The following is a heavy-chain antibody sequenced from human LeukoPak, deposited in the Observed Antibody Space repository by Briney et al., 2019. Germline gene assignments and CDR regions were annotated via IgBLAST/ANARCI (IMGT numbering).Heavy chain of an antibody. V-gene: IGHV3-30*03. CDR1: GFTFSSYG. CDR2: ISYDGSNK. Sequence: PGGSLRLSCAASGFTFSSYGMHWVRQAPGKGLEWVAVISYDGSNKYYADSVKGRFTISRDNSKNTLYLQMNSLRAEDTAVYYCARDRGYDILTGYYRGYFQHWGQGTLVTVSS. CDR3: ARDRGYDILTGYYRGYFQH. J-gene: IGHJ1*01. D-gene: IGHD3-9*01.